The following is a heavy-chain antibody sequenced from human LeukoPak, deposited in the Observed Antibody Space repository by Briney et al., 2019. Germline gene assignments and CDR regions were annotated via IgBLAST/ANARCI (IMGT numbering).Heavy chain of an antibody. CDR3: ARAPWDVFGVVPAFDY. D-gene: IGHD3-3*01. CDR1: GGSISSYY. Sequence: KPSETLSLTCTVSGGSISSYYWSWIRQPPGKGLEWIGYIYYSGSTDYNPSLKSRVTISVDTSKNQFSLKLSSVTAADTAVYYCARAPWDVFGVVPAFDYWGQGTLVTVSS. V-gene: IGHV4-59*01. J-gene: IGHJ4*02. CDR2: IYYSGST.